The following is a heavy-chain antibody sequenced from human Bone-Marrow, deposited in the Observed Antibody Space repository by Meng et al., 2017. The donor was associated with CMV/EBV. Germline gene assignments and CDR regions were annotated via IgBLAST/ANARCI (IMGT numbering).Heavy chain of an antibody. CDR3: AKMTMVRGVIITGFDH. V-gene: IGHV4-59*01. CDR1: GGSISSYY. CDR2: IYYSGST. Sequence: GSLRLSCTVSGGSISSYYWSWIRQAPGKGLEWIGYIYYSGSTNYNPSLKSRVTISVDTSKDQFSLKLSSVTDADTAVYYCAKMTMVRGVIITGFDHWGQGALVTVSS. D-gene: IGHD3-10*01. J-gene: IGHJ5*02.